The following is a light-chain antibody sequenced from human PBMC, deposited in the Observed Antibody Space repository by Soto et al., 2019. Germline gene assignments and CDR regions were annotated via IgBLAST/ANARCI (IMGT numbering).Light chain of an antibody. V-gene: IGKV1-39*01. Sequence: IQFTQSPSSLSASVEDRFIITCRASQSISNHLNWYQQKPVKAPKLLIFAASSLQSGVPSRFSGSRSGPDFTLTISSLQPEDFATYYCQQSYSSPPTFGQGTKVDI. CDR2: AAS. J-gene: IGKJ1*01. CDR1: QSISNH. CDR3: QQSYSSPPT.